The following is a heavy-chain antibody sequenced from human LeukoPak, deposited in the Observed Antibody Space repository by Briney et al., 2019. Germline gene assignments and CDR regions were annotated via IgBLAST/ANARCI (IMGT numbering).Heavy chain of an antibody. Sequence: GRSLRLSCAASGFTFAGYAMSWVRQAPGKGREWVSAICGVGSSTYYADSVKGRFTISRDNSKNTLYLQMTSLRAEDTAVYYCAKVALGYCMGGSCYPIDHWGQGTLVTVSS. CDR3: AKVALGYCMGGSCYPIDH. V-gene: IGHV3-23*01. CDR1: GFTFAGYA. D-gene: IGHD2-15*01. J-gene: IGHJ4*02. CDR2: ICGVGSST.